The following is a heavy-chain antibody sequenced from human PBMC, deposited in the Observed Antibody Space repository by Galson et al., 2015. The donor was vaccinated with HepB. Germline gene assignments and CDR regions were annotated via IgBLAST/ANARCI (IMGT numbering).Heavy chain of an antibody. CDR2: INPSGGST. Sequence: SVKVSCKASGYTFTSYDINWVRQATGQGLEWMGIINPSGGSTSYAQKFQGRVTMTRDTSTSTVYMELSSLRSEDTAVYYCAYCGGDFPSWYGMDVWGQGTLVTVSS. D-gene: IGHD2-21*02. V-gene: IGHV1-46*01. CDR1: GYTFTSYD. CDR3: AYCGGDFPSWYGMDV. J-gene: IGHJ6*02.